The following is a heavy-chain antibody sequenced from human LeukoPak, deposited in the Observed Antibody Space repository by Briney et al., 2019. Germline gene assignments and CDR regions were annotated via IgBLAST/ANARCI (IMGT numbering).Heavy chain of an antibody. Sequence: PSETLSLTCAVYGVSFSGYYWSWLRQPPGKGLEWIGEINHSGSTNYNPSLKSRVTISVDTSKNQFSLKLSSVTAADTAVYYCARARYGSGRYFDYWGQGTLVTVSS. CDR2: INHSGST. D-gene: IGHD3-10*01. CDR1: GVSFSGYY. J-gene: IGHJ4*02. V-gene: IGHV4-34*01. CDR3: ARARYGSGRYFDY.